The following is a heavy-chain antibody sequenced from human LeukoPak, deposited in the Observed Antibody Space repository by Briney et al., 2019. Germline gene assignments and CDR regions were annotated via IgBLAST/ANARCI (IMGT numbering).Heavy chain of an antibody. Sequence: GGSLRLSCAASGFTFSSYEMNWVRQAPGKGLEWVSYISSSGSTIYYADSVKGRFTISRDNAKNSLYLQMNSLRAEDKAVYYCARSYGDRAVDYWGQGTLVTVSS. J-gene: IGHJ4*02. CDR2: ISSSGSTI. CDR3: ARSYGDRAVDY. CDR1: GFTFSSYE. D-gene: IGHD4-17*01. V-gene: IGHV3-48*03.